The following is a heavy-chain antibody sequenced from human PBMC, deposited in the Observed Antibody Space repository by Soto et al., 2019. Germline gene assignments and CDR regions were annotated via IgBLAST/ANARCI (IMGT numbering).Heavy chain of an antibody. CDR3: ASLTRAYYYDSSGYYPPTHFDY. CDR1: GGSISSGDYY. CDR2: IYYSGST. Sequence: SETLSLTCTVSGGSISSGDYYWSWIRQPPGKGLEWIGYIYYSGSTNYNPSLKSRVTISVDTSKNQFSLKLSSVTAADTAVYYCASLTRAYYYDSSGYYPPTHFDYWGQGTLVTVSS. J-gene: IGHJ4*02. D-gene: IGHD3-22*01. V-gene: IGHV4-61*08.